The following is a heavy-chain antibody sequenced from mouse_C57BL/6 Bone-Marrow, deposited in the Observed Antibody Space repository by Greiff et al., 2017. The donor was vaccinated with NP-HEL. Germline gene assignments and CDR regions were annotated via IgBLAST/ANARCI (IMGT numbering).Heavy chain of an antibody. CDR1: GYAFSSYW. Sequence: QVQLQQSGAELVKPGASVTISCTASGYAFSSYWMNWVKQRPGRGLEWIVQIYPGDGDTNYNGKFKGQATLTADKSSSPVYMKFRSLTSEDSAVYVCAKDWNYFDYWGQGTTLTVSA. CDR2: IYPGDGDT. D-gene: IGHD4-1*01. J-gene: IGHJ2*01. CDR3: AKDWNYFDY. V-gene: IGHV1-80*01.